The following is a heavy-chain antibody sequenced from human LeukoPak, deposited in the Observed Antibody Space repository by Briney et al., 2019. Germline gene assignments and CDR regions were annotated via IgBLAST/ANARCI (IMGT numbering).Heavy chain of an antibody. Sequence: GSLRLSCAASGFSFSRSSMGWVRQAPGKGLEWVSSITASSTYIYYADSVKGRFTISRDNVEKSVYLQMNSLRAEDTAVYYCAREYYYDENAGNYWGQGTLVTVSS. D-gene: IGHD3-22*01. CDR1: GFSFSRSS. CDR2: ITASSTYI. CDR3: AREYYYDENAGNY. V-gene: IGHV3-21*01. J-gene: IGHJ4*02.